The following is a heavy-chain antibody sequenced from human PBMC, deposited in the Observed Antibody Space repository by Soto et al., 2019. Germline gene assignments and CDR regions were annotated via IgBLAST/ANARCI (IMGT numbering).Heavy chain of an antibody. J-gene: IGHJ6*03. D-gene: IGHD6-13*01. CDR2: ISGSGGST. V-gene: IGHV3-23*01. CDR3: AKRSAGARYYYYMDV. CDR1: GFTFSSYA. Sequence: GGSLRLSCAASGFTFSSYAMSWVRQAPGKGLEWVSAISGSGGSTYYADSVKGRFTISRDNSKNTLYLQMNSLRAEDTAVYYSAKRSAGARYYYYMDVWGKGTTVTVSS.